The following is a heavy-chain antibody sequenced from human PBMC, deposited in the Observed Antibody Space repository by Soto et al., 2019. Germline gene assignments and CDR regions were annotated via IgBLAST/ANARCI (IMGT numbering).Heavy chain of an antibody. CDR1: GYPFPSYG. CDR3: ARDSEYYDSSGYYYPVYFDY. D-gene: IGHD3-22*01. V-gene: IGHV1-3*01. J-gene: IGHJ4*02. Sequence: ASVKVSCNASGYPFPSYGITWVRQAPGQRREWTGWINAGNGNTKYSEKFQGRVTITRDTSASTAYLELSSLRSEDTAVYYCARDSEYYDSSGYYYPVYFDYWGQGTLVTVSS. CDR2: INAGNGNT.